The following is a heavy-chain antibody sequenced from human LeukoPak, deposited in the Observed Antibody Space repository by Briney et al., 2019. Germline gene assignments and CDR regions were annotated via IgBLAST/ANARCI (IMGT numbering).Heavy chain of an antibody. J-gene: IGHJ4*02. CDR1: DVSISSNNFY. V-gene: IGHV4-39*01. D-gene: IGHD3-10*01. CDR3: ARHYGP. CDR2: IYYGRSP. Sequence: SETLSLTCTVSDVSISSNNFYWGWIRQPPGKGLEWIEDIYYGRSPYYNPSLKSRLTISVDTSKNQFSLKLSSVTATDTAVYYCARHYGPWGQGTLVTVSS.